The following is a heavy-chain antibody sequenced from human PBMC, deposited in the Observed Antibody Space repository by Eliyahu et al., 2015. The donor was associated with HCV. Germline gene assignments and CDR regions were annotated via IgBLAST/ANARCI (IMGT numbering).Heavy chain of an antibody. J-gene: IGHJ4*02. Sequence: QVQLQESGPGPVKPSETLSLTCTVSGVSISSRSWYWGWIRQPPGKGLEWIGSIYYSGKTYYNSSLKSRVTISVDTSKNQFSLKLNFVTAADTAVYYCATMSPALDYWGQGTLVIVSS. CDR1: GVSISSRSWY. CDR2: IYYSGKT. V-gene: IGHV4-39*01. CDR3: ATMSPALDY.